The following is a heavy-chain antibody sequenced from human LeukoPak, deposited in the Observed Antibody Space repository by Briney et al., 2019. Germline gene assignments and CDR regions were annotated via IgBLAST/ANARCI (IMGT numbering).Heavy chain of an antibody. Sequence: PGGSLRLSCAASGFTFSSYSLNWVRQAPGKGLEWVSAISGSGGSTYYADSVKGRFTISRDNSKNTLYLQMNSLRAEDTAVYYCAKGISYVGYWGQGTLVTVSS. CDR3: AKGISYVGY. V-gene: IGHV3-23*01. CDR2: ISGSGGST. J-gene: IGHJ4*02. CDR1: GFTFSSYS. D-gene: IGHD5-18*01.